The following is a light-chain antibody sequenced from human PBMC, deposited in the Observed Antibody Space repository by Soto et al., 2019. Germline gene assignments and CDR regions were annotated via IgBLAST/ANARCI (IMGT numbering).Light chain of an antibody. CDR3: QSYDSSTVV. CDR2: EVS. Sequence: QSVLTQPPSASGSPGQSVTISCTGTSSDVGKYDYVSWFQHHPGKAPKLIIYEVSKRPSGVPDRFSGSKSGSTASLTVSGLQTEDEADYYCQSYDSSTVVFGGGTKVTVL. CDR1: SSDVGKYDY. V-gene: IGLV2-8*01. J-gene: IGLJ2*01.